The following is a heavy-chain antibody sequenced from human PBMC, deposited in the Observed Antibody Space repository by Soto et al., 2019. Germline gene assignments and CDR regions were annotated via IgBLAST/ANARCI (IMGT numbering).Heavy chain of an antibody. CDR1: GGSISSYY. D-gene: IGHD3-10*01. CDR2: IYYSGST. V-gene: IGHV4-59*01. CDR3: ARSLYYGSGSLRIFDY. J-gene: IGHJ4*02. Sequence: SETLSLTCTVSGGSISSYYWSWIRQPPGKGLEWIGYIYYSGSTNYNPSLKSRVTISVDTSKNQFSLKLSSVTAADTAVYYCARSLYYGSGSLRIFDYWGQGTLVTVSS.